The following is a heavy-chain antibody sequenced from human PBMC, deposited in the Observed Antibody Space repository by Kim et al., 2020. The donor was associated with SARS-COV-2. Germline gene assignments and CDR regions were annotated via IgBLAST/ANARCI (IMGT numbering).Heavy chain of an antibody. V-gene: IGHV3-23*01. CDR3: AKVRARLRGYYYYGMDV. J-gene: IGHJ6*02. Sequence: SVKGRFTICRDNSKNTLYMQMNSRRAGDTAVYYCAKVRARLRGYYYYGMDVWGQGTTVTVSS. D-gene: IGHD4-17*01.